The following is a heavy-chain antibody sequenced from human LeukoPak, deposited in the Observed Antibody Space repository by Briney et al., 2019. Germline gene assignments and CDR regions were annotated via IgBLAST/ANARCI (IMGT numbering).Heavy chain of an antibody. CDR3: ARSNYCGGDCYSWDY. CDR1: GGSISSYY. V-gene: IGHV4-59*08. Sequence: SETLSLTCTGSGGSISSYYWSWIRQPPGKGLEWIGYIYYSGSTNYNPSLKSRVTISVDTSKNQFSLKLSSVTAADTAVYYCARSNYCGGDCYSWDYRGQGTLVTVSS. CDR2: IYYSGST. J-gene: IGHJ4*02. D-gene: IGHD2-21*02.